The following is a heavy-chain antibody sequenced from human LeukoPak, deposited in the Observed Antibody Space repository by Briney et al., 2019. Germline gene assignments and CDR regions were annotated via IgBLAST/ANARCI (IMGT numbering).Heavy chain of an antibody. CDR3: ARGPGITGTTGWFDP. CDR1: GGSISSISYY. J-gene: IGHJ5*02. D-gene: IGHD1-7*01. CDR2: SYYSGST. Sequence: SETLSLTCTVSGGSISSISYYWGWIRQPPGKGLEWIGSSYYSGSTYYNPSIKCRVTISGDTSKNQFSLKLSSVTSADTAVYYCARGPGITGTTGWFDPWGQGTQVTVSS. V-gene: IGHV4-39*07.